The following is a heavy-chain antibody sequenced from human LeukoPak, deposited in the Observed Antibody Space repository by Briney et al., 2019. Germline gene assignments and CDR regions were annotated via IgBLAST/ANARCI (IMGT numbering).Heavy chain of an antibody. J-gene: IGHJ4*02. CDR3: ARDSDGDLDH. D-gene: IGHD4-17*01. Sequence: PGGSLRLSCAASGFTFSSYWMHWVRQAPGKGLEWVANIKHDGTGKNYVDSVKGRFTISRDNAKSSLFPQMNSLRAEDTALYYCARDSDGDLDHWGQGTLVTVSS. CDR1: GFTFSSYW. V-gene: IGHV3-7*01. CDR2: IKHDGTGK.